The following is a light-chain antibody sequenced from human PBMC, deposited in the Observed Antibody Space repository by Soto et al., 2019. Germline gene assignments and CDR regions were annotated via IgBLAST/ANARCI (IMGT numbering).Light chain of an antibody. CDR2: GAS. CDR3: QHYNNWPHT. Sequence: EIVLTQSPGTLSLSPGERATLSCRASQSVSNNYLAWYQQKPGQAPRLLIYGASNRATGIPDRFSGSGSGTDFTLTISRLEPEDFAIYYCQHYNNWPHTFGQGTRLEIK. J-gene: IGKJ5*01. CDR1: QSVSNNY. V-gene: IGKV3-20*01.